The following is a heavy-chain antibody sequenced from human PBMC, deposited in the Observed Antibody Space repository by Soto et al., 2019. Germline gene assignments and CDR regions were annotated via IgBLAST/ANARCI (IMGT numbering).Heavy chain of an antibody. CDR3: ARGDTVTLDDAFDI. J-gene: IGHJ3*02. Sequence: LSLTCTVSVGSISRGGYYWSWIRQHPGKGLEWIGYIYYSGSTYYNPSLKSRVTISVDTSKNQFSLKLSSVTAADTAVYYCARGDTVTLDDAFDIWGQGTMVTVSS. V-gene: IGHV4-31*03. CDR2: IYYSGST. CDR1: VGSISRGGYY. D-gene: IGHD4-4*01.